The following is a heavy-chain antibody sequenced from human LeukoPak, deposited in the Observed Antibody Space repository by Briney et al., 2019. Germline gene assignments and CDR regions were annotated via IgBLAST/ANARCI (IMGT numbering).Heavy chain of an antibody. CDR2: IYYSGST. Sequence: SETLSLTCTVSGGSISSYYWSWIRQPPGKGLEWIGYIYYSGSTNYNPSLKGRVTISVDTSKNQFSLKLGSVTAADTAVYYCATAWYYDILTGYSDDAFDIWGQGTMVTVSS. CDR3: ATAWYYDILTGYSDDAFDI. V-gene: IGHV4-59*01. CDR1: GGSISSYY. D-gene: IGHD3-9*01. J-gene: IGHJ3*02.